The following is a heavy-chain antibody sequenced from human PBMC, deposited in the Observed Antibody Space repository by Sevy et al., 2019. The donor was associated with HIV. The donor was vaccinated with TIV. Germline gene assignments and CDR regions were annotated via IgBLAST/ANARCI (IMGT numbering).Heavy chain of an antibody. D-gene: IGHD6-19*01. Sequence: GGSLRLSCAAFGFAYSGYGMHWVRQAPGKGLEWMAVIWYDGSNKEYADSVKGRFTISRDNSKTTLYLQMNSLRAEDTAVYNCARESIAVAGIGYYFDSWGQGTLVTVSS. J-gene: IGHJ4*02. CDR2: IWYDGSNK. CDR3: ARESIAVAGIGYYFDS. V-gene: IGHV3-33*01. CDR1: GFAYSGYG.